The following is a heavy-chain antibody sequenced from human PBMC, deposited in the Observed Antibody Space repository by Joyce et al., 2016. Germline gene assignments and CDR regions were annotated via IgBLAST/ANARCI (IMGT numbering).Heavy chain of an antibody. CDR3: ARVLSRAGFDY. D-gene: IGHD6-13*01. CDR1: GFTFSNYA. CDR2: IWYDGSNK. Sequence: QVQLVESGGGVVQPGRSLRLSWAASGFTFSNYAMHWVRQAPGKGMEWVAVIWYDGSNKDYVDSVKGRFTISRDNSKNTLYLQMNSLRAEDTAVYYCARVLSRAGFDYWGQGTLVTVSS. J-gene: IGHJ4*02. V-gene: IGHV3-33*01.